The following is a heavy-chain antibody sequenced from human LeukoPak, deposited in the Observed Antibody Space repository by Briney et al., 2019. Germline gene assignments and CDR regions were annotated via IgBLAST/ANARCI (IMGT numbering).Heavy chain of an antibody. Sequence: ASVKVSCKASGYTFTSYGISWVRQAPGQGLEWMGWISAYNGNTNYAQKLQGRGTMTTETTTSTAYMELRSLRSHDTAVYHCARGGGVYTPRYWGQGTLVTASS. V-gene: IGHV1-18*01. CDR1: GYTFTSYG. CDR3: ARGGGVYTPRY. CDR2: ISAYNGNT. D-gene: IGHD5/OR15-5a*01. J-gene: IGHJ4*02.